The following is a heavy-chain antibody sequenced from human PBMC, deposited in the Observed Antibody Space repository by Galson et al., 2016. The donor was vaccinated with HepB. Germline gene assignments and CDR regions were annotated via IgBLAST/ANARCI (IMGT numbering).Heavy chain of an antibody. CDR3: VKGGGYSSGWYKGAFYY. CDR2: ISGNGGST. D-gene: IGHD6-19*01. V-gene: IGHV3-64D*06. Sequence: SLRLSCAASGFTFSSYAMSWVRQAPGKGLEYVSAISGNGGSTYYADSVKGRFTISRDNSKNTLYLQMSSLRTEDTAVYYCVKGGGYSSGWYKGAFYYWGQGTLVTVSS. CDR1: GFTFSSYA. J-gene: IGHJ4*02.